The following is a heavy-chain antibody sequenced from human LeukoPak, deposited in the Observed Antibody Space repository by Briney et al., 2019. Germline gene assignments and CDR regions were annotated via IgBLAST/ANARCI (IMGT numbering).Heavy chain of an antibody. J-gene: IGHJ4*02. CDR1: GFTFSSYA. CDR3: ARVGFYDSSGYCGSDY. Sequence: GGSLRLSCAASGFTFSSYAMSWVRQVPGKGLEWVSAISGSGGSTYYADSVKGRFTISRDNAKNSLYLHMNSLRAEDTAVYYCARVGFYDSSGYCGSDYWGQGTLVTVSS. V-gene: IGHV3-23*01. D-gene: IGHD3-22*01. CDR2: ISGSGGST.